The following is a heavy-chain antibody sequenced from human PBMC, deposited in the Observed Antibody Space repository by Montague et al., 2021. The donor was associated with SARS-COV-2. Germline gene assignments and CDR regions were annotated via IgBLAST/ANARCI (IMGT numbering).Heavy chain of an antibody. CDR3: ATESLGYCSSTSCYGPHYGMDV. V-gene: IGHV4-4*07. Sequence: SETLSLTCTVSGGSISGYYWSWFRQSAGKGLEWIGRIYNSGSTSYNPSLKSRVTMSVDTSKNQFSLKLSSVTAADTAVYYCATESLGYCSSTSCYGPHYGMDVWGQGTTVTVSS. J-gene: IGHJ6*02. D-gene: IGHD2-2*01. CDR2: IYNSGST. CDR1: GGSISGYY.